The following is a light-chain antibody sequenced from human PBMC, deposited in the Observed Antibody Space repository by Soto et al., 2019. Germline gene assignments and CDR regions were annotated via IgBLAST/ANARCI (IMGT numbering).Light chain of an antibody. CDR1: SSDVGVYNH. J-gene: IGLJ3*02. V-gene: IGLV2-14*01. CDR3: NSYRDTDTFWV. CDR2: EVS. Sequence: QSVLTQPASVSGFPGQSITISCTGTSSDVGVYNHVSWYQQHPGKVPKLMIYEVSNRPSGVSDRFSGSKSGNTASLTISGLQAEDEADYYCNSYRDTDTFWVFGGGTKLTVL.